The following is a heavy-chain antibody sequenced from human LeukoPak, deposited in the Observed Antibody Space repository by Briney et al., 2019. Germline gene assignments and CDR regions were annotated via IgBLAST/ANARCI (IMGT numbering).Heavy chain of an antibody. CDR2: IRGDGGTT. Sequence: GGSLRLSCAASGFTFHASSMRWVRQGPGKGQEWVYLIRGDGGTTYYADSVKGRFPISRDNSKNSLYLQMNSLTTEAIALYYCAKADYSNKGDAFHVWGQGTRVTVSS. D-gene: IGHD4-11*01. CDR1: GFTFHASS. J-gene: IGHJ3*01. CDR3: AKADYSNKGDAFHV. V-gene: IGHV3-43*02.